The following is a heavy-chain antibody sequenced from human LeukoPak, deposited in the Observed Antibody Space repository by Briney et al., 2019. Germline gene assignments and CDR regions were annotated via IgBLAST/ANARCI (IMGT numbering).Heavy chain of an antibody. Sequence: GGSLRLSCAASGFTFSSYSMNWVRQAPGKGLEWVSSISSSSSYIFYADSAKGRFTISRDNAKNSLYLQMNSLRAEDTAVYYCARGGSGSSWYFGYWGQGTLVTVSS. V-gene: IGHV3-21*01. CDR3: ARGGSGSSWYFGY. J-gene: IGHJ4*02. CDR2: ISSSSSYI. D-gene: IGHD2-15*01. CDR1: GFTFSSYS.